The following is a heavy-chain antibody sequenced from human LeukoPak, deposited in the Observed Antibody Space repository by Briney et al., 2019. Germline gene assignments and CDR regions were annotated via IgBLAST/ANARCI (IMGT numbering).Heavy chain of an antibody. Sequence: GESLKISCKGSGYSFTSYWIAWVRQTPGKGLEWMGNIYPGDSEARYSPSFQGQVTFSANKSITNVYLRLSSLKASDTAMYFCARSGRSAAGRDTFDIWGQGTVVIVSS. CDR1: GYSFTSYW. J-gene: IGHJ3*02. CDR2: IYPGDSEA. D-gene: IGHD6-13*01. V-gene: IGHV5-51*01. CDR3: ARSGRSAAGRDTFDI.